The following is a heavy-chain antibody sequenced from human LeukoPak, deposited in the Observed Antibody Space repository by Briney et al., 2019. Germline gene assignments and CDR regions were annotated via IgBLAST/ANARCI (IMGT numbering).Heavy chain of an antibody. Sequence: SETLSLTCTVSGGSISSYYWSWIRQPAGKGLEWIGRIYTSGSTNYNPSLKSRVTMSVDTSKNQFSLKLSSVTAADTAVYYCARDKYYYGSGMGVGFDYWGQGTLVTVSS. CDR2: IYTSGST. V-gene: IGHV4-4*07. CDR3: ARDKYYYGSGMGVGFDY. D-gene: IGHD3-10*01. CDR1: GGSISSYY. J-gene: IGHJ4*02.